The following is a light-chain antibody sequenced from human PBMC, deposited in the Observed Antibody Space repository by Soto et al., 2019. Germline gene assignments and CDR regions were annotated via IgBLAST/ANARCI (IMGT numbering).Light chain of an antibody. Sequence: QSALTQPASVSGSPGQSITISCTGTSSDVGAYNYVSWYQQHPGKAPKLMIYDVSYRPSGVSNRFSGSKSGNTASLTISGLQAEDSADYCCSSYTTSSLYVFGTGTKVTVL. CDR3: SSYTTSSLYV. V-gene: IGLV2-14*03. J-gene: IGLJ1*01. CDR2: DVS. CDR1: SSDVGAYNY.